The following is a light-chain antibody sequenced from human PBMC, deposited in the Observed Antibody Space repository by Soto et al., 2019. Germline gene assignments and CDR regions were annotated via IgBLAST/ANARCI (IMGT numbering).Light chain of an antibody. CDR3: QQTYSTPYT. Sequence: IQMTQSPSSLSASVGDRVTITCRASQRITTHLNWYQQKPGEAPKLLISTSGTLQRGVPSRFSGSGSGTDFTLTITALRPEDFATYFCQQTYSTPYTFSQGTKLEIK. J-gene: IGKJ2*01. V-gene: IGKV1-39*01. CDR2: TSG. CDR1: QRITTH.